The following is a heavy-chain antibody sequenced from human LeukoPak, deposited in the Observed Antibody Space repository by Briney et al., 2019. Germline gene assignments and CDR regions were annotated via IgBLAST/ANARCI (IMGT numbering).Heavy chain of an antibody. CDR2: ISYDGSNK. CDR3: AKDRGDYYDSTKEDYGMDV. CDR1: GFTFSSYG. V-gene: IGHV3-30*18. J-gene: IGHJ6*02. Sequence: PGGSLRLSCAASGFTFSSYGMHWVRQAPGKGLEWVAVISYDGSNKYYADSVKGRFTISRDNSKNTLYLQMNSLRAEDTAVYYCAKDRGDYYDSTKEDYGMDVWGQGTTVTVSS. D-gene: IGHD3-22*01.